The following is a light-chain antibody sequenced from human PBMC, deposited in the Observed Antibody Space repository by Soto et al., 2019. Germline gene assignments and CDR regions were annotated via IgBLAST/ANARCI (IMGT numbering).Light chain of an antibody. J-gene: IGLJ2*01. CDR2: DDS. V-gene: IGLV1-51*01. CDR3: GTWDESLGAGV. CDR1: GSNIGRNY. Sequence: QSALTQPASLSAPPGEKVTISCSGRGSNIGRNYVSWYRQFPGTAPQLLICDDSKRHSGVPDRLSGSRYGTSASLAIAGLQPGDEAVYYCGTWDESLGAGVFGGGTKLTVL.